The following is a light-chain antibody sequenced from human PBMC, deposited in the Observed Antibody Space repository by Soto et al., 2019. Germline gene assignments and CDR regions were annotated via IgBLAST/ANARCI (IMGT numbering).Light chain of an antibody. CDR3: CSYAGSSTWV. J-gene: IGLJ3*02. V-gene: IGLV2-23*02. CDR2: EVS. Sequence: QSVLTQPASVSGSPGQSITISCTGTSSDVGRYDLVSWYQQHPGKAPKVMIYEVSKRPSGVSNRFSASKSGNRASLTVSGLQAEDEADYYCCSYAGSSTWVFGGGTKVTVL. CDR1: SSDVGRYDL.